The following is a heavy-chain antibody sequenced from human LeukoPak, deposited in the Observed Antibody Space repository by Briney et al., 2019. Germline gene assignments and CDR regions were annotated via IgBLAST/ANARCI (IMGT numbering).Heavy chain of an antibody. CDR1: GSTLSTYT. CDR3: AIDSSSGPYNWFDP. J-gene: IGHJ5*02. D-gene: IGHD3-22*01. Sequence: PGGSLRLSCAASGSTLSTYTMSWVRQAPGKGLEWVSSITSSTTYIKYADSVKGRFTISRDNAKNSLYLQMNSLRAEVTAVYYCAIDSSSGPYNWFDPWGQGTLVTVSS. CDR2: ITSSTTYI. V-gene: IGHV3-21*01.